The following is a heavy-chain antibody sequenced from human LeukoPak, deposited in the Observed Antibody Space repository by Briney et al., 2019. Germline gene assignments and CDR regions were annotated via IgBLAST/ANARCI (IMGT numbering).Heavy chain of an antibody. CDR3: AKLSSYYDSSGYLGPTTNDY. J-gene: IGHJ4*02. Sequence: GGSLRLSCAASGFTFSSYGMHWVRQAPGKGLEWVAVISYDGSNKYYADSVKGRFTISRGNSKNTLYLQMNSLRAEDTAVYYCAKLSSYYDSSGYLGPTTNDYWGQGTLVTVSS. CDR1: GFTFSSYG. V-gene: IGHV3-30*18. D-gene: IGHD3-22*01. CDR2: ISYDGSNK.